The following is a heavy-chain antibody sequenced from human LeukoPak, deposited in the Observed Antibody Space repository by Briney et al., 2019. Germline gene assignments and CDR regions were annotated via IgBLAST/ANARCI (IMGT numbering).Heavy chain of an antibody. Sequence: PSETLSLTCTVSGGSISSYYWSWIRQPPGKGLEWIGYIYYSGSTNYNPSLKSRVTISVDTSKNQFSLKLSSVTAADTAVYYCARVWRGSWADYRGQGTLVTVSS. D-gene: IGHD6-13*01. J-gene: IGHJ4*02. CDR2: IYYSGST. CDR1: GGSISSYY. CDR3: ARVWRGSWADY. V-gene: IGHV4-59*01.